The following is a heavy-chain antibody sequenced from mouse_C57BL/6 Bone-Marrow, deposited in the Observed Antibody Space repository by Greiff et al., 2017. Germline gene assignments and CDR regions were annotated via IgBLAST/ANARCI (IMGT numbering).Heavy chain of an antibody. CDR3: ARPVGRGEAMDY. CDR2: ISSGSSTI. D-gene: IGHD4-1*01. V-gene: IGHV5-17*01. Sequence: EVKLVESGGGLVKPGGSLKLSCAASGFTFSDYGMHWVRQAPEKGLEWVAYISSGSSTIYYADTVKGRFTISRDNAKNTLFLQMTSVESEDTARYYCARPVGRGEAMDYWGQGTSVTVSS. J-gene: IGHJ4*01. CDR1: GFTFSDYG.